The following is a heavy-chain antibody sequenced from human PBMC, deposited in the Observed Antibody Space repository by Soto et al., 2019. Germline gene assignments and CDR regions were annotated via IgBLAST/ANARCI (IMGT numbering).Heavy chain of an antibody. CDR1: GFTFSSYS. CDR3: ASRIRFSDAFDI. Sequence: GGSLRLSCAASGFTFSSYSMNWVHQAPGKGLEWVSYISSSSSTIYYADSVKGRFTISRDNAKNSLYLQMNSLRDEDTAVYYCASRIRFSDAFDIWGQGTMVTVSS. CDR2: ISSSSSTI. D-gene: IGHD3-3*01. V-gene: IGHV3-48*02. J-gene: IGHJ3*02.